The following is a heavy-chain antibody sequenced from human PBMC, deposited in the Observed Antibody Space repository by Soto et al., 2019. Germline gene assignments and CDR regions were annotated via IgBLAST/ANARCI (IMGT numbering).Heavy chain of an antibody. V-gene: IGHV3-73*02. CDR1: GFTFSGSA. Sequence: EVQLVESGGGLVQPGGSLKLSCAASGFTFSGSAVHWVRQASGKGLEWVGRIRSKANNYATAYAASVQGRFTIFRDDLKNTAYLQMNSRKAVDTAVYYCTSPQVYYGMEVGGQGTTVTVSS. J-gene: IGHJ6*02. CDR2: IRSKANNYAT. CDR3: TSPQVYYGMEV.